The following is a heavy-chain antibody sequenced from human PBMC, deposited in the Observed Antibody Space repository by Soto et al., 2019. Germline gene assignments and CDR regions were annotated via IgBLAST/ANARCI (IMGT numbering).Heavy chain of an antibody. CDR1: GGSVTGYY. CDR2: IYSSGST. V-gene: IGHV4-59*02. CDR3: ARGPLPHQNWFDP. Sequence: SETLSLTCTVSGGSVTGYYWSWIRQPPGKGLEWIGYIYSSGSTNYNPSLKSRVSISVDTSKNQFFLNLRSVIAADTAVYYCARGPLPHQNWFDPWGLGTLVTVSS. J-gene: IGHJ5*02.